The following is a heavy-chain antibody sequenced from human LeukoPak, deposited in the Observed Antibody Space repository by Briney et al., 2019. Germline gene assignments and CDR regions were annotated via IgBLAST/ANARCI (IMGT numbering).Heavy chain of an antibody. CDR1: GFTFSSDW. CDR2: IKQEGSEK. Sequence: GGSLRLSCAASGFTFSSDWMRWVRQAAGKGGGGVANIKQEGSEKYYVPSVKGPFPISRDHPKNALYLQMNSLRAEDPAVYYCARDNPARDGMHVWGKGPTLTVSS. V-gene: IGHV3-7*03. CDR3: ARDNPARDGMHV. J-gene: IGHJ6*04.